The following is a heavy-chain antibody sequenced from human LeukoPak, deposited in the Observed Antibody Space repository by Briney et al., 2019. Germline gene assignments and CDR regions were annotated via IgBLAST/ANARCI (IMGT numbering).Heavy chain of an antibody. D-gene: IGHD6-13*01. V-gene: IGHV4-34*01. Sequence: SETLSLTCAVYGGSFSGYYWSWIRQPPGKGLEWIGEINHSGSTNYNPSLKSRVTISVDTSKNQFSLKLSSVTAADTAVYYCAREGHGSPTGYSSSWYYYYYYMDVWGKGTTVTVSS. J-gene: IGHJ6*03. CDR2: INHSGST. CDR1: GGSFSGYY. CDR3: AREGHGSPTGYSSSWYYYYYYMDV.